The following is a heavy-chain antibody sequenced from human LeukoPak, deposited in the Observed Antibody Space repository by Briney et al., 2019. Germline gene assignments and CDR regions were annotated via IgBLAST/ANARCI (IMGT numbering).Heavy chain of an antibody. CDR1: GFTFSTYA. CDR2: ICGSDGSR. J-gene: IGHJ4*02. Sequence: GGSLRLSCAASGFTFSTYAMSWVRRAPGKGLEWVSAICGSDGSRYYADSVKGRFTISRDNSKNTLYLQMSSLRGEDTAVYYCARDPGSSGWYYFDYWGRGTLVAVSS. D-gene: IGHD6-19*01. V-gene: IGHV3-23*01. CDR3: ARDPGSSGWYYFDY.